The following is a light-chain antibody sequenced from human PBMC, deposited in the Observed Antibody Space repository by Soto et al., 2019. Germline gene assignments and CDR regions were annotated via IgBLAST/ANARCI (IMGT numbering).Light chain of an antibody. V-gene: IGKV3-11*01. CDR1: QTIRGL. CDR2: DTS. J-gene: IGKJ5*01. Sequence: EIVLTQSPATLSLSPGERATLSCRTSQTIRGLLNWYQQRPGQAPRLLIYDTSNRATDIPAMFSGSGSGTDFILTISSLDPEDFGVYFCQQRHNSPITFGQGTRLDIK. CDR3: QQRHNSPIT.